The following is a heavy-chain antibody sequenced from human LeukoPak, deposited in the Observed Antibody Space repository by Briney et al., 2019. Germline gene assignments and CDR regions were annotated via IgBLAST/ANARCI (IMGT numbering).Heavy chain of an antibody. CDR2: ISSSGSGGNT. J-gene: IGHJ4*02. V-gene: IGHV3-23*01. CDR1: GVTLSNYA. D-gene: IGHD6-19*01. CDR3: ANGAVANDY. Sequence: PGGSLRLSCVASGVTLSNYAKSWARQAPGKGLEWVSGISSSGSGGNTYYADSVKGRFTISRDSSRNTLFLHMNTLRAEDTAVYYCANGAVANDYWGQGTLVTVSS.